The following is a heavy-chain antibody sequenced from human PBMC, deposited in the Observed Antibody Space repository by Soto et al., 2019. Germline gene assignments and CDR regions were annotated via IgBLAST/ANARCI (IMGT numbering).Heavy chain of an antibody. Sequence: PSETLSLTCTVSGGSISRYYCSWIRQPPGKGLEWIGYIYYSGSTNYNPSLKSRVTISVDTSKNQFSLKLSSVTAADTAVYYCARDRGDYYGSGSYLRGFDPWGQGTLVTVS. CDR1: GGSISRYY. CDR2: IYYSGST. CDR3: ARDRGDYYGSGSYLRGFDP. D-gene: IGHD3-10*01. J-gene: IGHJ5*02. V-gene: IGHV4-59*01.